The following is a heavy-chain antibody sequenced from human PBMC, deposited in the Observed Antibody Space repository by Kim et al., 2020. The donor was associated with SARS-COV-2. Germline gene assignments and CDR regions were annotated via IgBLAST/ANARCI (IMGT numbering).Heavy chain of an antibody. Sequence: ASVKVSCKASGYTFTSYAMHWVRQAPGQRLEWMGWINAGNGNTKYSQKFQGRVTITRDTSASTAYMELSSLRSEDTAVYYCASTAWDYYDISGYYNYWGQGTLVTVSS. V-gene: IGHV1-3*01. D-gene: IGHD3-22*01. CDR1: GYTFTSYA. CDR2: INAGNGNT. J-gene: IGHJ4*02. CDR3: ASTAWDYYDISGYYNY.